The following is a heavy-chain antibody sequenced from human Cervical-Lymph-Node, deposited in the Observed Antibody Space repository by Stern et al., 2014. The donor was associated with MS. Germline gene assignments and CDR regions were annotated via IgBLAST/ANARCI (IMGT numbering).Heavy chain of an antibody. J-gene: IGHJ4*02. CDR3: ARDAPVTTLSYFDY. Sequence: VQLVESGGGVVQPGRSLRLSCAASGFTFGSYAMRWGRQAPRTGQEWVAVISYDGSNKYYAASVKGRFTISRDNSKNPLYLQMNSLRAEDTAVYYCARDAPVTTLSYFDYWGQGTLVTVSS. CDR2: ISYDGSNK. V-gene: IGHV3-30-3*01. CDR1: GFTFGSYA. D-gene: IGHD4-17*01.